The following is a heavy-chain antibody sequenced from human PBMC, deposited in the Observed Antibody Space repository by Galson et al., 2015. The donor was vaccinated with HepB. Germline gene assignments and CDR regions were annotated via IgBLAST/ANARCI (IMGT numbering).Heavy chain of an antibody. J-gene: IGHJ4*02. Sequence: ETLSLTCAVYGGSFSGYYWSWIRQPPGKGLEWIGEINHSGSTNYNPSLKSRVTISVDTSKNQFSLKLSSVTAADTAVYYCARGQRIQLWLPSGWDYWGQGTLVTVSS. CDR1: GGSFSGYY. CDR2: INHSGST. V-gene: IGHV4-34*01. D-gene: IGHD5-18*01. CDR3: ARGQRIQLWLPSGWDY.